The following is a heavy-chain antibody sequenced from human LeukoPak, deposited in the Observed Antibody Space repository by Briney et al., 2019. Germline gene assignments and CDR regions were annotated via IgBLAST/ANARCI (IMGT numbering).Heavy chain of an antibody. CDR3: ARTYSSGWPPGY. J-gene: IGHJ4*02. V-gene: IGHV4-4*02. CDR1: GFTFSSYSM. Sequence: GSLRLSCAASGFTFSSYSMNWVRQPPGKGLEWIGEIYHSGSTNYNPSLKSRVTISVDKSKNQFSLKLSSVTAADTAVYYCARTYSSGWPPGYWGQGTLVTVSS. CDR2: IYHSGST. D-gene: IGHD6-19*01.